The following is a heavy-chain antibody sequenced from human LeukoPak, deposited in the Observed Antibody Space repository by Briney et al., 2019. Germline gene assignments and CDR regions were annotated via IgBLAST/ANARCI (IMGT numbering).Heavy chain of an antibody. V-gene: IGHV3-72*01. J-gene: IGHJ6*02. CDR3: ARGPTVTFNYHYGMDV. CDR2: TRTKAKDYTT. Sequence: PGGSLRLSCATSGFTFSDHYMDWVRQAPGKGLEWVARTRTKAKDYTTEYAASVKGRFTVSRDESMHSLYLQMNSLKTEDTAMYYCARGPTVTFNYHYGMDVWGQGTTVTVSS. CDR1: GFTFSDHY. D-gene: IGHD4-17*01.